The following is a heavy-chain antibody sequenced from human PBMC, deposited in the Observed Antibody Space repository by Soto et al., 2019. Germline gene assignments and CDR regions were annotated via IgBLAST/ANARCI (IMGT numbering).Heavy chain of an antibody. V-gene: IGHV3-66*01. CDR1: VFTVSSNY. D-gene: IGHD4-17*01. J-gene: IGHJ4*02. Sequence: GGSLRLSCAASVFTVSSNYMSWVRQAPGKGLEWVSVIYSGGSTYYADSVKGRFTISRDNSKNTLYLQMNSLRAEDTAVYYCARDGADYAFDYWGQGTLVTVSS. CDR3: ARDGADYAFDY. CDR2: IYSGGST.